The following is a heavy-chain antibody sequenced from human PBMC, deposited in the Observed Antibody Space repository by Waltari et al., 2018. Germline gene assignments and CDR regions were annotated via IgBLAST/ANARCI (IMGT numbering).Heavy chain of an antibody. J-gene: IGHJ4*02. CDR2: SKSTRDGLAT. Sequence: EVQLVESGGGLVKPGGSLRLSCVASGFTFNNAWLNWVRQAPGEGGGWVGRSKSTRDGLATDDTAPVKDRFISSRDDSQNTLYLQMNSLQPEDTGVYFCTTLGTYFDNDKYIWAANWGQGTLVTVSS. CDR3: TTLGTYFDNDKYIWAAN. CDR1: GFTFNNAW. D-gene: IGHD1-7*01. V-gene: IGHV3-15*01.